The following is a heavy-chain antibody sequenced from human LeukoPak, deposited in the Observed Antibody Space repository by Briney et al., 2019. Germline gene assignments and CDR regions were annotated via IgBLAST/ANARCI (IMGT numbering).Heavy chain of an antibody. J-gene: IGHJ5*02. CDR3: ARGRFDFWSGYYSHNYFDT. Sequence: PSETLSLTCTVFGGSFSCYFWGWIRQPPGKGLQWIGEINHSGSTHYNSSLKSRVTVSVDTSNNQFSLGLSSVTAADTAVYFCARGRFDFWSGYYSHNYFDTWGQGTLDSVSS. CDR1: GGSFSCYF. CDR2: INHSGST. D-gene: IGHD3-3*01. V-gene: IGHV4-34*01.